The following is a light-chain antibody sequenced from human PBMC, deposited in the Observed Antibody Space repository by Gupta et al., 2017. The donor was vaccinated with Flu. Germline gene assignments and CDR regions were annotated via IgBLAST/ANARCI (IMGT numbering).Light chain of an antibody. Sequence: DIQMTQSPSSLSASVGDRVTITCRASQSIKNYLNWYQQKPGKAPKLLIYAASNLQSGVPSRFSGSGFVTDFTLTISTLQPEDFATYYCQQTYSTPWRFGQGTKVELK. CDR1: QSIKNY. V-gene: IGKV1-39*01. CDR2: AAS. J-gene: IGKJ1*01. CDR3: QQTYSTPWR.